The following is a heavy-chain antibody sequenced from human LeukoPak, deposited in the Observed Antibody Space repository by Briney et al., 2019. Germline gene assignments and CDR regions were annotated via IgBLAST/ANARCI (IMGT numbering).Heavy chain of an antibody. J-gene: IGHJ6*03. CDR1: GYTFTSYG. CDR2: ISAYNGNT. Sequence: ASVNVSCTASGYTFTSYGISGGRQAPGQGLEWMVWISAYNGNTNYAQKLQRRVTMTTDTSTSTAYMELRSLRSDDTAVYYCASHPVQPRIGAQYYYYMDVWGKGTTVTVS. D-gene: IGHD1-1*01. V-gene: IGHV1-18*01. CDR3: ASHPVQPRIGAQYYYYMDV.